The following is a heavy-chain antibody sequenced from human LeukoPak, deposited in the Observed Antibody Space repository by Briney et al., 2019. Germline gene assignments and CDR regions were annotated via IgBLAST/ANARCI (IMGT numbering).Heavy chain of an antibody. Sequence: PSETLSLTCAVSGYSISSGYYWGWIRRPPGKGLEWIGSIYHSGSTYYNPSLKSRDTISVDTSKNQFSLKLSSVTAADTAVYYCARRPRGYSYGWFDYWGQGILVTVSS. D-gene: IGHD5-18*01. J-gene: IGHJ4*02. V-gene: IGHV4-38-2*01. CDR2: IYHSGST. CDR3: ARRPRGYSYGWFDY. CDR1: GYSISSGYY.